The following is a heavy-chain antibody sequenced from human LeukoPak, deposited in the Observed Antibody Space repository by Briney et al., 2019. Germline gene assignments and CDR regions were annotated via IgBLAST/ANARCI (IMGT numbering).Heavy chain of an antibody. V-gene: IGHV4-34*01. CDR2: INHSGST. Sequence: SETLSLTCAVYGGSFSGYYWSWIRQPPGKGLERIGEINHSGSTNYNPSLKSRVTISVDTSKNQFSLKLSSVTAADTAVYYCASAKGWLGAYYYYYGMDVWGQGTTVTVSS. CDR1: GGSFSGYY. D-gene: IGHD3-10*01. CDR3: ASAKGWLGAYYYYYGMDV. J-gene: IGHJ6*02.